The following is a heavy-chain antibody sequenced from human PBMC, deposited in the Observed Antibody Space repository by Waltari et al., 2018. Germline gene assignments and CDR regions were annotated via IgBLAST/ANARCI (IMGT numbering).Heavy chain of an antibody. V-gene: IGHV1-8*03. J-gene: IGHJ5*02. Sequence: QVQLVQSGAEVKKPGASVTVSCKASGYTFTSYDNHGVRLATGQGLEWRGWMNPNSGNTGYAQKFQGRVTITRNTSISTAYMELSSLRSEDTAVYYCARGANYSYGWENWFDPWGQGTLVTVSS. CDR1: GYTFTSYD. CDR2: MNPNSGNT. D-gene: IGHD5-18*01. CDR3: ARGANYSYGWENWFDP.